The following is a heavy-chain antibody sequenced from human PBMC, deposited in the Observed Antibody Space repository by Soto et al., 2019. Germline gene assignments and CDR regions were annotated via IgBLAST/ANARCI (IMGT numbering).Heavy chain of an antibody. V-gene: IGHV3-74*01. Sequence: PGRSMRLSCAASGFTFSSYWMHWDRQAPGKGMVWVSRINSDGSSTSYAYSVKGRFTISRDNAKNTLYLQMNSLRAEDTAVYYCASQYYYDSSGLRWVGAFDIWGHGTMVTVSS. D-gene: IGHD3-22*01. CDR1: GFTFSSYW. CDR2: INSDGSST. J-gene: IGHJ3*02. CDR3: ASQYYYDSSGLRWVGAFDI.